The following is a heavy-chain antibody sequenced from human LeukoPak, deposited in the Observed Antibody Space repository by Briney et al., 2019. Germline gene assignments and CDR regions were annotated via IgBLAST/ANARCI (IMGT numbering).Heavy chain of an antibody. V-gene: IGHV4-59*08. Sequence: PSETLSLTCTVSGGSISSYYWSWIRQPPGKGLEWIGYIYYSGSTNYNPSLKSRVTISVDTSKNQFSLKLSSVTAADTAVYYCARQGLGNWFDPWGQGTLVTVSS. CDR1: GGSISSYY. D-gene: IGHD3/OR15-3a*01. CDR3: ARQGLGNWFDP. J-gene: IGHJ5*02. CDR2: IYYSGST.